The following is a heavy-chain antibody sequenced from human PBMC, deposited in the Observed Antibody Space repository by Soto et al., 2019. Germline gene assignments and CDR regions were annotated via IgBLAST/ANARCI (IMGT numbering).Heavy chain of an antibody. CDR2: INTYNHNT. CDR3: SRTRDYGSFYFFDH. V-gene: IGHV1-18*01. CDR1: GYTFRILG. Sequence: ASVKVSCDASGYTFRILGGTWVQQAHEAGLEWVGWINTYNHNTHSAETLRGRVTMTTETSTNTAYMELWGLTSDDTAVYYCSRTRDYGSFYFFDHWGEGSLLTV. J-gene: IGHJ4*02. D-gene: IGHD3-10*01.